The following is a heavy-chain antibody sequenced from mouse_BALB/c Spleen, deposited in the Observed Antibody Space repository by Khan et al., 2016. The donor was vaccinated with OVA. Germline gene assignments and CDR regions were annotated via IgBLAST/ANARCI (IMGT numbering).Heavy chain of an antibody. D-gene: IGHD2-14*01. J-gene: IGHJ2*01. Sequence: LQQSGSELVRPGASVKLSCKASGYTFTSYWMHWVKQRPGQGLEWIGNIYPGSDSTNYDEKFKSKATLTADTSSSTAYMQLSSLTSEDSAVYYCTRGEYDGDYWGQGTTLTVSS. CDR3: TRGEYDGDY. CDR1: GYTFTSYW. V-gene: IGHV1S22*01. CDR2: IYPGSDST.